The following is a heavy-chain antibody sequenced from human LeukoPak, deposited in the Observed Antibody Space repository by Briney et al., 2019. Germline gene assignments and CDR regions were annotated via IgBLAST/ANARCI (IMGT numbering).Heavy chain of an antibody. J-gene: IGHJ4*02. CDR2: INHSGST. D-gene: IGHD3-10*01. Sequence: SETLSLTCAVYGGSFSGYYWSWIRQPPGKGLEWIGEINHSGSTNYNPSLKSRVTISVDTSKNQFSLKLSSVTAADTAVYYCARARFSRRESFDYWGQGTLVTVSS. CDR3: ARARFSRRESFDY. CDR1: GGSFSGYY. V-gene: IGHV4-34*01.